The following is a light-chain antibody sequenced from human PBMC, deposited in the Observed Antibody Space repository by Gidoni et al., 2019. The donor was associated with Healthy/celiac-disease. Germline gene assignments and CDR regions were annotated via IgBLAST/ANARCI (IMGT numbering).Light chain of an antibody. CDR3: QQYYSTPWT. V-gene: IGKV4-1*01. J-gene: IGKJ1*01. CDR2: WAS. Sequence: DIVMTQSPDSLAVSLGERATINCKSSQRVLYSPNNKNYLAWYQQKPGQPPKLLIYWASTRETGVPDRFSGSGSGTDFTLTISSLQAEDVAVYYCQQYYSTPWTFXXXTKVEIK. CDR1: QRVLYSPNNKNY.